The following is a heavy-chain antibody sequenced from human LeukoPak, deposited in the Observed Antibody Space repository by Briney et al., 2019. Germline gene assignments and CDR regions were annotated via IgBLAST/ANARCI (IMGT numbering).Heavy chain of an antibody. CDR2: LIPLFGSA. Sequence: SVKVSCKASGDTFSTNAISWVRQAPGQGLEWMGGLIPLFGSAHYAQKLQGRVTITTDESTSTTYMVLSGLTSDDTAVYYCARGGGPYESTGFFAGPFDYWGQGTLVTVSS. J-gene: IGHJ4*02. CDR3: ARGGGPYESTGFFAGPFDY. V-gene: IGHV1-69*05. CDR1: GDTFSTNA. D-gene: IGHD6-19*01.